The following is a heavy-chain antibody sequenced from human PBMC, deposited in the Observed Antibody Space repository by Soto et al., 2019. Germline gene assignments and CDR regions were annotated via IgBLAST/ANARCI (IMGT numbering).Heavy chain of an antibody. D-gene: IGHD3-9*01. CDR3: ARVGSGYYPLDAFDI. J-gene: IGHJ3*02. CDR2: ISYDGSNK. Sequence: GGSLRLSCAASGFTFSSYAMHWVRQAPGKGLEWVAVISYDGSNKYYADSVKGRFTISRDNSKNTLYLQMNSLRAEDTAVYYCARVGSGYYPLDAFDIWGQGTMVTVSS. V-gene: IGHV3-30-3*01. CDR1: GFTFSSYA.